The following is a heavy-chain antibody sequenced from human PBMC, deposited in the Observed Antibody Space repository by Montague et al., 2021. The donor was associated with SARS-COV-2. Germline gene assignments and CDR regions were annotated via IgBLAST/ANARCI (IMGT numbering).Heavy chain of an antibody. CDR2: IYTSGST. CDR3: AREVYQLPNTYYYYGMDV. V-gene: IGHV4-61*02. CDR1: VGSISSGSYY. J-gene: IGHJ6*02. D-gene: IGHD2-2*01. Sequence: TLSLTCAVSVGSISSGSYYWSWIRKPAGKGLEWIGRIYTSGSTNYNPSLKSRVTISVDTSKNQFSLKLSSVTAADTAVYYCAREVYQLPNTYYYYGMDVWGQGTTVTVSS.